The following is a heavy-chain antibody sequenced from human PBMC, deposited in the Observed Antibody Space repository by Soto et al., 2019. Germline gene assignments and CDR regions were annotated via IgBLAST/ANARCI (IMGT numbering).Heavy chain of an antibody. CDR1: GGSISSITYY. CDR3: ARCTPDLLQCNFWSGYYLSYFYY. D-gene: IGHD3-3*01. V-gene: IGHV4-39*01. Sequence: QLQLQESGPGLVKPSETLSLTCTVSGGSISSITYYWGWIRQSPGKGLECIGNIYYGGSTYYNPSLESRVTISLDTSKNQSSLRQTSVNASDTAVYYCARCTPDLLQCNFWSGYYLSYFYYWGQGSLVTVSA. CDR2: IYYGGST. J-gene: IGHJ4*02.